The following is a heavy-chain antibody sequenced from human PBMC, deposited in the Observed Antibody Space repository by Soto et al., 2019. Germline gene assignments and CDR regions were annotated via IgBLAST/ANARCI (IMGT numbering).Heavy chain of an antibody. CDR1: GFTFSVYS. Sequence: WGSLVVSCASSGFTFSVYSMNWVRQAPGKGLEWVSSISSSSSYIYYADSVKGRFTISRDNAKNSQYLQMNSLRAEDTAVYYCARDLFYDILTGYYDYWGQGTMVTVSS. CDR2: ISSSSSYI. CDR3: ARDLFYDILTGYYDY. D-gene: IGHD3-9*01. V-gene: IGHV3-21*01. J-gene: IGHJ4*02.